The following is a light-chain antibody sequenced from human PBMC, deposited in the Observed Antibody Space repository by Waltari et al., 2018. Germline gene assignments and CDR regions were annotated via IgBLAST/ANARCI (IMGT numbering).Light chain of an antibody. V-gene: IGKV6-21*01. CDR1: QSIVSS. Sequence: EIVLTQSPDFQSVTPKEKVTITCRASQSIVSSLHWYQQKPGQSPKLLITYASQSFSGVPSRFSGSGSGTHFTLTLNGLEAEDAATYYCHQSRSFPITFGQGTRLEIK. J-gene: IGKJ5*01. CDR2: YAS. CDR3: HQSRSFPIT.